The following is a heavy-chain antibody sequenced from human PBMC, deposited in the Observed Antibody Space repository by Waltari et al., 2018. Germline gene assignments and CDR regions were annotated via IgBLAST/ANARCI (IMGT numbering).Heavy chain of an antibody. J-gene: IGHJ4*02. CDR1: GGSFSGYY. V-gene: IGHV4-34*01. CDR3: ARKGGEVAGTYY. Sequence: QVQLQQWGAGLLKPSETLSLTCAVYGGSFSGYYWSWIRQPPGKGLEWIGEINHSGSTNYNPSLKSRVTISVDTSKNQFSLKLSSVTAADTAVYYCARKGGEVAGTYYWGQGTLVTVSS. CDR2: INHSGST. D-gene: IGHD6-19*01.